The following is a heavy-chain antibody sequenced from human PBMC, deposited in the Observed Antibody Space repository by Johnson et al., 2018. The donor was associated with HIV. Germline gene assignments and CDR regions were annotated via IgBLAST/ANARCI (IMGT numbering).Heavy chain of an antibody. CDR2: IGTAGDT. CDR3: ARGGLGFQNIHDPLDI. Sequence: EVQLVESGGGLVQPGGSLRLSCAASGFTFSRYDMHWVRQVTGKGLEWVSAIGTAGDTYYPGSVKGRFTISRENAKNSLYLQMNSLRAEDTALYYCARGGLGFQNIHDPLDIWGQGTMVTVCS. V-gene: IGHV3-13*01. CDR1: GFTFSRYD. D-gene: IGHD1/OR15-1a*01. J-gene: IGHJ3*02.